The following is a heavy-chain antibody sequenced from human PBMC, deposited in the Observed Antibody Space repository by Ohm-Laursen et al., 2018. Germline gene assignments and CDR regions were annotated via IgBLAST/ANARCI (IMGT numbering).Heavy chain of an antibody. J-gene: IGHJ4*02. CDR2: IYSGGST. CDR1: GFTVSSNY. V-gene: IGHV3-53*01. CDR3: AREFRAELGSSWSFDY. Sequence: SLRLSCSASGFTVSSNYMSWVRQAPGKGLEWVSVIYSGGSTYYADSVKGRFTISRDNSKNTLYLQMNSLRAEDTAVYSCAREFRAELGSSWSFDYWGQGTLVTVSS. D-gene: IGHD6-13*01.